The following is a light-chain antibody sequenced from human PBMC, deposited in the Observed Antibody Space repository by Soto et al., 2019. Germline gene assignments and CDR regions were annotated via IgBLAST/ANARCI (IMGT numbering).Light chain of an antibody. V-gene: IGLV2-8*01. CDR2: DVN. Sequence: QSALTQPPSASGSPGQSVTISCTGTLSDVGVQNLVSWYRQDPGKAPKLIIYDVNQRPSGVPDRFSGSKSGSTAFLTVAGVQAEDEANYYCSSYTVTNVIFGGGTKLTVL. CDR3: SSYTVTNVI. J-gene: IGLJ2*01. CDR1: LSDVGVQNL.